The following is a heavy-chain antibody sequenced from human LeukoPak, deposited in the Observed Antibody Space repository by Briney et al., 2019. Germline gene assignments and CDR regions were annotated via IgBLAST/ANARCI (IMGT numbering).Heavy chain of an antibody. Sequence: GESLKISCKGSGYSFTSYWIGWVRQAPGQGLEWMGWINPNSGGTNYAQKFQGRVTMTRDTSISTAYMELSRLRSDDTAVYYCARDIGPNSLGYWGQGTLVTVSS. J-gene: IGHJ4*02. D-gene: IGHD2-15*01. V-gene: IGHV1-2*02. CDR1: GYSFTSYW. CDR2: INPNSGGT. CDR3: ARDIGPNSLGY.